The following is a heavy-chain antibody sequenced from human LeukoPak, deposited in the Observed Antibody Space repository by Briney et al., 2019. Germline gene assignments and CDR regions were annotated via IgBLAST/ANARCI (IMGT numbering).Heavy chain of an antibody. V-gene: IGHV1-8*01. Sequence: GASVKVSCKASGYTSTSYDINWVRQATGQGLEWMGWMNPNSGNTGYAQKFQGRVTMTRNTSISTAYMELSSLRSEDTAVYYCARGLGTTVTSYYYYYYYMDVWGKGTTVTVSS. CDR1: GYTSTSYD. CDR2: MNPNSGNT. J-gene: IGHJ6*03. D-gene: IGHD4-17*01. CDR3: ARGLGTTVTSYYYYYYYMDV.